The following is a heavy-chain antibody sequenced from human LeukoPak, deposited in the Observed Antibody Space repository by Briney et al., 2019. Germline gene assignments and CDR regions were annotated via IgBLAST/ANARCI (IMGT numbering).Heavy chain of an antibody. J-gene: IGHJ6*03. CDR3: ARTYYYYYYMDV. CDR1: GGSISSSSYY. Sequence: SETLSLTCTVSGGSISSSSYYWGWIRQPPGKGLQWIGNIYYSGSTYYNPSLKSRVTISVDTSKNQFSLKLSSVTAADTAVYYCARTYYYYYYMDVWGQGTLVTVSS. CDR2: IYYSGST. V-gene: IGHV4-39*07.